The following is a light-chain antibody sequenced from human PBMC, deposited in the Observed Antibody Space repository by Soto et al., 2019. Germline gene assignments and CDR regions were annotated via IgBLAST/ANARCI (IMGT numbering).Light chain of an antibody. CDR3: QQYSNWPPIT. J-gene: IGKJ5*01. CDR2: KAS. CDR1: QTISSW. Sequence: DIQMTQSPSTLSGSVGDRVTITCRASQTISSWLAWYQQKPGKAPKLLIYKASTLNSGIPARFSGSGSGTEFTLTISSLQPEDFAVYYCQQYSNWPPITFGQGTRLEIK. V-gene: IGKV1-5*03.